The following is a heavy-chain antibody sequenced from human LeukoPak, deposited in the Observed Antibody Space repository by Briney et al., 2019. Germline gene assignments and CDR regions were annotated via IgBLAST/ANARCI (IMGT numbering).Heavy chain of an antibody. CDR2: IYYSGST. J-gene: IGHJ4*02. D-gene: IGHD2-21*02. V-gene: IGHV4-31*03. Sequence: SQTLSLTCTVSGGSISSGGYYWSWIRQHPGKGLEWIGYIYYSGSTYYNPSLKSRVTISVDTSKNQFSLKLSSVTAADSAVYYCARVYCGGDCYLGETFDYWGQGTLATVSS. CDR3: ARVYCGGDCYLGETFDY. CDR1: GGSISSGGYY.